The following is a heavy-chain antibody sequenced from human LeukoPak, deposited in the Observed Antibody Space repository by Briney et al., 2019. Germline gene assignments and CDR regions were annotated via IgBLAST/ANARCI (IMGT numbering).Heavy chain of an antibody. V-gene: IGHV4-4*07. CDR3: ARAPPLYNWNDVDYYYYYMDV. D-gene: IGHD1-1*01. CDR1: GGSISSYY. CDR2: IYTSGST. Sequence: KPSETLPLTCTVSGGSISSYYWSWIRQPAGKGLEWIGRIYTSGSTNYNPSLKSRVTMSVDTSKTQFSLKLSSVTAADTAVYYCARAPPLYNWNDVDYYYYYMDVWGKGTTVTVSS. J-gene: IGHJ6*03.